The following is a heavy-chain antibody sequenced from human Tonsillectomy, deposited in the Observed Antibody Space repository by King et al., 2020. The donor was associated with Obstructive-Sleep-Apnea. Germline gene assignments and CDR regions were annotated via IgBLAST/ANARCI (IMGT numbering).Heavy chain of an antibody. CDR3: STEDD. J-gene: IGHJ4*02. V-gene: IGHV3-15*01. CDR1: GFTFSNAW. Sequence: QLVQSGGGLVKPGGSLRLSCASSGFTFSNAWMSWVRQAPGKGLEGVGRIKSKNNGGATDYAAPVKGRFTISRDDSKNTLYLQMNSLKIEDTAIYYCSTEDDWGQGTLVTVSS. CDR2: IKSKNNGGAT.